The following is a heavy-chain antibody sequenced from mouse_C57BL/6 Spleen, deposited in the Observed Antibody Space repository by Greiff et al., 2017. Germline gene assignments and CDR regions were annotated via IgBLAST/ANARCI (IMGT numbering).Heavy chain of an antibody. CDR3: SSYYYGCSWYFGV. V-gene: IGHV1-50*01. D-gene: IGHD1-1*01. CDR1: GYTFTSYW. Sequence: QVQLQQPGAELVKPGASVKLSCTASGYTFTSYWMQWVKQRPGQGLEWIGEIDPADSYTKYNQKFKGKATVTVDTSSSTAYMQLSSLTSEDSAVYYCSSYYYGCSWYFGVWGTGTTVTVS. J-gene: IGHJ1*03. CDR2: IDPADSYT.